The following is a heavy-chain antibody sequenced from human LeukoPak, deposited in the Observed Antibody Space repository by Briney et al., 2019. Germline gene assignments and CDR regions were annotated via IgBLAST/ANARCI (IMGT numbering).Heavy chain of an antibody. J-gene: IGHJ6*03. CDR3: AKAGTLAYYYYYMDV. Sequence: GGSLRLSCAASGFTFRSYAMSWARQTPGKGLEWVSTISGSRNNTYYADSVKGRFTISRDNSKNTLYLQIKSLRAEDTAVYYCAKAGTLAYYYYYMDVWGRGTTVTVSS. V-gene: IGHV3-23*01. D-gene: IGHD6-13*01. CDR1: GFTFRSYA. CDR2: ISGSRNNT.